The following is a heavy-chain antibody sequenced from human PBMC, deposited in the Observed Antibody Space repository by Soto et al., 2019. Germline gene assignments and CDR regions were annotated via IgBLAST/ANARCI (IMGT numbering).Heavy chain of an antibody. V-gene: IGHV4-30-2*01. D-gene: IGHD6-19*01. CDR3: ARGGWKLFDY. J-gene: IGHJ4*02. Sequence: PSETLSLTCAVSGCSISSGGYSWSWIRQPPGKGLEWIGYIYHSGSTYYNPSLKSRVTISVDRSKNQFSLKLSSVTAADTAVYYCARGGWKLFDYWGQGTLVTVSS. CDR1: GCSISSGGYS. CDR2: IYHSGST.